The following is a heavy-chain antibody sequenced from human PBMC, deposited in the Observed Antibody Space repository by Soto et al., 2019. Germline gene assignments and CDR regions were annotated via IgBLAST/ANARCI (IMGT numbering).Heavy chain of an antibody. J-gene: IGHJ4*02. Sequence: QVQLVQSGGEVKKPGASVKVSCKASGDTVTIYGITWVRQAPGQGLEWVGWISFYNGHTNYALKFQARITFTTDTSTSTASMELRSLTSDDTAVYYCASATSIAVAGKETWGQGTLVTVSS. CDR1: GDTVTIYG. V-gene: IGHV1-18*01. CDR3: ASATSIAVAGKET. D-gene: IGHD6-19*01. CDR2: ISFYNGHT.